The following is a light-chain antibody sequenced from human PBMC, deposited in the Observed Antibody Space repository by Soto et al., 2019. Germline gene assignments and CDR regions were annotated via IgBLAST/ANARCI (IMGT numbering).Light chain of an antibody. J-gene: IGLJ1*01. Sequence: QSVLTQPASVSGSPGQSITISCTGTSSDVGDYNYVSWYQQYPGKAPKLMIYGVSNRPSGVPDRFSGSKSGNTASLTVSGLQAEDEADYYCSSYAGSSNVFGTGTKVTVL. CDR2: GVS. CDR1: SSDVGDYNY. V-gene: IGLV2-8*01. CDR3: SSYAGSSNV.